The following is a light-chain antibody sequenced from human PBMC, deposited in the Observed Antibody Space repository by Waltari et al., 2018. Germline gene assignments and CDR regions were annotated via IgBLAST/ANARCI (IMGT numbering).Light chain of an antibody. CDR1: SIDAGFYNY. CDR3: NSYAGSSSWV. J-gene: IGLJ3*02. Sequence: QSALTQPSPVSGSPGQSITISCTVTSIDAGFYNYVSWYQQHPGKAPRRMIYEVSERPSGVSNRFSGSKSGNTASLTISGLQGEDEADYYCNSYAGSSSWVFGGGTKLTVL. V-gene: IGLV2-14*01. CDR2: EVS.